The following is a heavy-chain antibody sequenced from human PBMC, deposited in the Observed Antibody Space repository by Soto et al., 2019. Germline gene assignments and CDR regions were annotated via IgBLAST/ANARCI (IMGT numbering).Heavy chain of an antibody. V-gene: IGHV4-31*03. CDR2: IYSSGNP. CDR3: ARGRLTIQQGFDT. Sequence: QVQLQESGPGLVKPSQTLSLTCTVSNDSITSGRYYWSWIRQVPGKGLEWIGYIYSSGNPYYKPSLKGRISISLDASNNQFALTVTSVNVADSAIYFCARGRLTIQQGFDTWGQGTRVTVSS. D-gene: IGHD1-1*01. J-gene: IGHJ3*02. CDR1: NDSITSGRYY.